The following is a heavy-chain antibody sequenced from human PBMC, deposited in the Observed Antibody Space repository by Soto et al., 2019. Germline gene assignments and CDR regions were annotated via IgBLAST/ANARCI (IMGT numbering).Heavy chain of an antibody. Sequence: SQTLSRTYDICGDRVSSNMAAWNWIRKPPSRGLEWLGRTYYRSKWYNDYAVPVKSRITINPDTSKNQFSLQLNSVTPEDTAVYYCAMFEYSGYADAFDIWGQGTMVTVSS. V-gene: IGHV6-1*01. D-gene: IGHD5-12*01. J-gene: IGHJ3*02. CDR3: AMFEYSGYADAFDI. CDR1: GDRVSSNMAA. CDR2: TYYRSKWYN.